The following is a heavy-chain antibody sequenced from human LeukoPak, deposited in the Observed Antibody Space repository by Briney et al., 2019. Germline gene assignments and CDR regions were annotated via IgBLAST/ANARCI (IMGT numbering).Heavy chain of an antibody. CDR3: ATLGTMRETFDH. Sequence: ASVKVSCKASGYTFTSYDINWVRQAPGKGLEWMGGFDPEDGETIYAQKFQGRVTMTEDTSTDTAYMELSSLRSEDTAVYYCATLGTMRETFDHWGQGTLVTVSS. V-gene: IGHV1-24*01. J-gene: IGHJ4*02. CDR2: FDPEDGET. D-gene: IGHD1-14*01. CDR1: GYTFTSYD.